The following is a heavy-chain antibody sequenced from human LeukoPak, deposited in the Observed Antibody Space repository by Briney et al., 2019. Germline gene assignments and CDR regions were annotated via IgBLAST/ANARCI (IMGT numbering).Heavy chain of an antibody. Sequence: GWSLRLSCAASVCTFSSYWMHWVRQAPGKGLVWVSRINSDGSSTSYADSVKGRFTISRNNAKNTLYLQMNSLRAEDTAVYYCARCPRGVDFSWFDPWGQGTLVTVSS. D-gene: IGHD3/OR15-3a*01. V-gene: IGHV3-74*01. CDR1: VCTFSSYW. CDR3: ARCPRGVDFSWFDP. CDR2: INSDGSST. J-gene: IGHJ5*02.